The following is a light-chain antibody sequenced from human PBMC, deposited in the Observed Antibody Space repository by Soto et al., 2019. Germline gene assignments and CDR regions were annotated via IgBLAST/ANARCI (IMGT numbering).Light chain of an antibody. Sequence: QSALTQPASVSGSPAQSITISFTGTSSDVRGYNYVSWYQQHPGKAPKLMIYEVSNRPPGVSNRFSGSKSGNTPSLTISGLQAEHEADYYCTSYTRSSTLVFGTGTKLTVL. CDR2: EVS. CDR1: SSDVRGYNY. V-gene: IGLV2-14*01. CDR3: TSYTRSSTLV. J-gene: IGLJ1*01.